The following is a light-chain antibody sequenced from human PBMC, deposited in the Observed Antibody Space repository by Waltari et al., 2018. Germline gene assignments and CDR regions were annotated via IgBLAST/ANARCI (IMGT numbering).Light chain of an antibody. CDR1: SSNTGTYY. Sequence: QSVLAQPPSVSGAPGPRVTLSCPGSSSNTGTYYVHCYQQLPGTAPKLPTYGSTNRPSGVPDRFSGSKSGTSASLAIAGLQAEDEADYYCQSYDRSLSASVFGGGTKLTVL. V-gene: IGLV1-40*01. J-gene: IGLJ2*01. CDR2: GST. CDR3: QSYDRSLSASV.